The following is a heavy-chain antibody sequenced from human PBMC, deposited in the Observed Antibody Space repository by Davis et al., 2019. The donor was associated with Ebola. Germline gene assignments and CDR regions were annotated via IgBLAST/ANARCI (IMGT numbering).Heavy chain of an antibody. D-gene: IGHD6-19*01. Sequence: HSQTLSLTCAISGDSVSSAGWNWIRQSPSRGLEWLGRTYYKSKWYNDYAVSVKSRITINPDTSKNQFSLQLNSVTPEDTAVYYCVRGWFRSGMDVWGQGTTVTVSS. CDR3: VRGWFRSGMDV. J-gene: IGHJ6*02. CDR2: TYYKSKWYN. V-gene: IGHV6-1*01. CDR1: GDSVSSAG.